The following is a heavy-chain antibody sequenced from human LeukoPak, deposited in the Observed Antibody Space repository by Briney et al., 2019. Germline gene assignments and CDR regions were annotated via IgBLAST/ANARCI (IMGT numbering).Heavy chain of an antibody. CDR1: GFTFSDYK. J-gene: IGHJ4*02. D-gene: IGHD1-26*01. Sequence: GGSLRLSCAASGFTFSDYKMNWVRQAPGKGLEWVSYISISSSTIYYAGSVRGRFTISRDNAKNSLYLQMNSLRDEDTAVYYCARSGNFDYWGQGTLVTVSS. CDR3: ARSGNFDY. V-gene: IGHV3-48*02. CDR2: ISISSSTI.